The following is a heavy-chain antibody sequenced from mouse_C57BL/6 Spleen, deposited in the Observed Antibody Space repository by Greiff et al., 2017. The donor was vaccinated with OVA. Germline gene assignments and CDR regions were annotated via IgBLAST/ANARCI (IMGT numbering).Heavy chain of an antibody. CDR2: IDPETGGT. D-gene: IGHD1-1*01. CDR1: GYTFTDYE. Sequence: VQLQQSGAELVRPGASVTLSCKASGYTFTDYEMHWVKQTPVHGLEWIGAIDPETGGTAYNQKFKGKAILTADKSSSTAYMELRSLTSEDSAVYYGTRLANYYGSREFAYWGQGTLVTVSA. J-gene: IGHJ3*01. V-gene: IGHV1-15*01. CDR3: TRLANYYGSREFAY.